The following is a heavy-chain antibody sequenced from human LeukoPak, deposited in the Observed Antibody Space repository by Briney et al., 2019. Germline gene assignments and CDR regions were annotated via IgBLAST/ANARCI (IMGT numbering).Heavy chain of an antibody. CDR2: IICRRDYI. V-gene: IGHV3-21*01. J-gene: IGHJ4*02. CDR1: EFTFRLYT. D-gene: IGHD3-3*01. Sequence: SGCSLRLSCTSSEFTFRLYTMHWVRQAPGKGLDWVSSIICRRDYIYDADPVKGQFLISQDNAQHSLSLEMNSLRAEDTAVYYCAREGSGLGYFDYWGQGNLVSVSS. CDR3: AREGSGLGYFDY.